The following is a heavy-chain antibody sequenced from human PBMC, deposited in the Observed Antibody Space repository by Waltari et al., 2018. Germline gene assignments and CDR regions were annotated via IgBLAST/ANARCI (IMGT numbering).Heavy chain of an antibody. J-gene: IGHJ5*02. D-gene: IGHD3-3*01. CDR3: ARTYTASTIWSWFDP. Sequence: QVQLQESGPGLVKPSETLSLTCAVSGYSITSGYYWGWIRQTPGKGLEWIGSIHHSGSTNYNPSLKSRVTISVDTSKNQFSLKLSSVTAADTAVYYCARTYTASTIWSWFDPWGQGTLVTVSS. CDR2: IHHSGST. CDR1: GYSITSGYY. V-gene: IGHV4-38-2*01.